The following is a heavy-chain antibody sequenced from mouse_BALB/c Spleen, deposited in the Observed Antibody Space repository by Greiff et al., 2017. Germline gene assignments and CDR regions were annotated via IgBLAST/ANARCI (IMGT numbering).Heavy chain of an antibody. D-gene: IGHD2-3*01. CDR1: GYKFTSYV. V-gene: IGHV1-14*01. Sequence: VQLQQSGPELVKPGASVKMSCKASGYKFTSYVMHWVKQKPGQGLEWIGYINPYNDGTKYNEKFKGKATLTSDKSSSTAYVELSSLTSEDSSFYYCARRYDGYYVDAMDYWGQGTSVTVSS. J-gene: IGHJ4*01. CDR3: ARRYDGYYVDAMDY. CDR2: INPYNDGT.